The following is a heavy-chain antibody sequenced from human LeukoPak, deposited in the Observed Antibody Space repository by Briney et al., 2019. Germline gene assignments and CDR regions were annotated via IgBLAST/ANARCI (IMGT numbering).Heavy chain of an antibody. V-gene: IGHV1-69*13. J-gene: IGHJ6*03. CDR3: AIVSRNLLLYYYYMDV. CDR1: GGTFSSYA. D-gene: IGHD1-14*01. CDR2: IIPIFGTA. Sequence: GASVKVSCKASGGTFSSYAISWVRQAPGQGLEWMGGIIPIFGTANYAQKFQGRVTITADESTSAAYMELSSLRSEDTAVSYCAIVSRNLLLYYYYMDVWGKGTTVTVPS.